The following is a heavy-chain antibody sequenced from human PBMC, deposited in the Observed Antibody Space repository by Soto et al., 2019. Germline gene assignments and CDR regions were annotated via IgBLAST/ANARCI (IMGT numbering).Heavy chain of an antibody. CDR3: ARDLGSEGYY. D-gene: IGHD3-10*01. V-gene: IGHV1-46*01. CDR1: GYTFTSYY. Sequence: GASVKVSCKASGYTFTSYYMHWVRQAPGQGLEWMGIINPDSGNASFPQKFQGRVTLTRDTSTSTFYLDLSSLRSDDTAVYYCARDLGSEGYYWGPGTLVTVSS. CDR2: INPDSGNA. J-gene: IGHJ4*02.